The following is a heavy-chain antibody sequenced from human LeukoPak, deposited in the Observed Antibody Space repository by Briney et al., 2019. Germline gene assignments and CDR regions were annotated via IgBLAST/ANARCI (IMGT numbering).Heavy chain of an antibody. CDR1: GFTFSNYG. CDR3: AKRIQSAMATGY. CDR2: ISGSGDST. D-gene: IGHD5-18*01. V-gene: IGHV3-23*01. Sequence: GGSLRLSCAASGFTFSNYGMSWVRQAPGKGLEWVSGISGSGDSTYYADSVKGRFTISRDNSKNTLYLQMNSLRAEDTAVYYCAKRIQSAMATGYWGQGTLVTASS. J-gene: IGHJ4*02.